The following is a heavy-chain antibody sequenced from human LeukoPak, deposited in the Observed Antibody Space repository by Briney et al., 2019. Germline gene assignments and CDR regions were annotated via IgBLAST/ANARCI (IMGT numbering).Heavy chain of an antibody. CDR1: GFTFSSYS. D-gene: IGHD2-2*01. Sequence: KPGGSLRLSCAASGFTFSSYSMNWVRQAPGKGLEWVSSISSSSSYIYYADSVKGRFTISRDNAKNSLYLQMNSLRAEETAVYYFARDHSIVVVPAAMFVPFDYWGQGTLVTVSS. CDR2: ISSSSSYI. V-gene: IGHV3-21*01. J-gene: IGHJ4*02. CDR3: ARDHSIVVVPAAMFVPFDY.